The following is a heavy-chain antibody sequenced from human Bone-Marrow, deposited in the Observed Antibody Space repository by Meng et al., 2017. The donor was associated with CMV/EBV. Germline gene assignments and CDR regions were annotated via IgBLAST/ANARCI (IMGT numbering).Heavy chain of an antibody. J-gene: IGHJ4*02. V-gene: IGHV1-2*02. CDR3: ARVRGMVGQLVAFDY. CDR2: INPNSGGT. Sequence: ASVKVSCKASGYTFSAYYMHWVRQAPGQRLEWMGWINPNSGGTNYAQKFQGRVTMTRDTSISTAYMELSRLRSDDTAVYYCARVRGMVGQLVAFDYWGQGTLVTVSS. CDR1: GYTFSAYY. D-gene: IGHD6-6*01.